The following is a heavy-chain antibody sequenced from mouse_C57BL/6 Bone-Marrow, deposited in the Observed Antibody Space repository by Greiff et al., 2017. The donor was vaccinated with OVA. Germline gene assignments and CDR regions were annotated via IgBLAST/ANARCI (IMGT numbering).Heavy chain of an antibody. CDR3: ARNDGDYGYAWFAY. CDR1: GFSLTSYG. V-gene: IGHV2-2*01. D-gene: IGHD2-2*01. Sequence: QVQLQQSGPGLVQPSQSLSITCTVSGFSLTSYGVHWVRQSPGKGLEWLGVIWSGGSTDYNAAFISRLSISKDNSKSQVFFKMNSLQADDTAIYYCARNDGDYGYAWFAYWGQGTLVTVSA. CDR2: IWSGGST. J-gene: IGHJ3*01.